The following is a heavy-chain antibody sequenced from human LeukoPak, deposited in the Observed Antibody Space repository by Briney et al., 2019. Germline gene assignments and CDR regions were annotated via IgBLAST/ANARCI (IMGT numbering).Heavy chain of an antibody. J-gene: IGHJ3*02. V-gene: IGHV4-61*02. CDR3: VSDRIEVDAFDI. CDR2: IYTSGST. D-gene: IGHD2-15*01. CDR1: GGSISSGSYY. Sequence: SETLSLTCTVSGGSISSGSYYCSWIRQPAGKGLEWIGRIYTSGSTNYNPSLKSRVTISVDTSKNQFSLKLSSVTAADTAVYYCVSDRIEVDAFDIWGQGTMVTVSS.